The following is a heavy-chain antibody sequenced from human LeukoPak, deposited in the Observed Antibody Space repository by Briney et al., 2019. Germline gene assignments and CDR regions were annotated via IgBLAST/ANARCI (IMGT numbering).Heavy chain of an antibody. J-gene: IGHJ3*02. Sequence: RSETLSLTCTVSGGSISSSSYYWGWIRQPPGKGLEWIGSIYYSGSTYYNPSLKSRVTISVDTSKNQFSLKLSSVTAADTAVYYCARESNYYDISDYYQGDAFDIWGQGTMVTVSS. CDR2: IYYSGST. CDR1: GGSISSSSYY. CDR3: ARESNYYDISDYYQGDAFDI. D-gene: IGHD3-22*01. V-gene: IGHV4-39*07.